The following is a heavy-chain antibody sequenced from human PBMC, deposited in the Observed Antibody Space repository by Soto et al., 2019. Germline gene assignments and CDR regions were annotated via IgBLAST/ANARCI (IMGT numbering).Heavy chain of an antibody. D-gene: IGHD1-26*01. V-gene: IGHV4-61*08. Sequence: XTLSLACSVSGASVSSGGFDWSWIRQPPGKGLEWIWFIYNNDTFNYNPSLKSRVTLSVDTSKHQFSLKLSSVTAADTAIYYCARDDREHNKSPAPDHWGQGTLGTVSS. J-gene: IGHJ4*02. CDR1: GASVSSGGFD. CDR3: ARDDREHNKSPAPDH. CDR2: IYNNDTF.